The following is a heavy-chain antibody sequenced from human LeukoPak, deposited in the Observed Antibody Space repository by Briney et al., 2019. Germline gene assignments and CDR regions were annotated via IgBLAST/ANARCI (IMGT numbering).Heavy chain of an antibody. CDR3: AKIYGSGSYYYFDY. J-gene: IGHJ4*02. D-gene: IGHD3-10*01. CDR2: ISSGGSST. V-gene: IGHV3-23*01. CDR1: GFTFSSYA. Sequence: GGSLRLSCAASGFTFSSYAMNWVRQAPGKGLEWGSTISSGGSSTYYAESVKGRFTISRDNSKNTLYLQMNSLRAEDTAVYYCAKIYGSGSYYYFDYWGQGTLVTVSS.